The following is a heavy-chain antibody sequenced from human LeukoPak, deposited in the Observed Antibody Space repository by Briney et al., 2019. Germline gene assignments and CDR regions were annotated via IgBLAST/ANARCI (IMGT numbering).Heavy chain of an antibody. CDR1: GFPFSSYT. CDR2: IRSSSSNI. Sequence: GGSLRLSCAASGFPFSSYTMNWVRRAPGKGLEWVSSIRSSSSNIYYADSVKGRFTISRDNAKNSLYLQMNSLRAEDTAVYYCARDSITIYGVVTDWGQGTLVTVSS. J-gene: IGHJ4*02. V-gene: IGHV3-21*01. D-gene: IGHD3-3*01. CDR3: ARDSITIYGVVTD.